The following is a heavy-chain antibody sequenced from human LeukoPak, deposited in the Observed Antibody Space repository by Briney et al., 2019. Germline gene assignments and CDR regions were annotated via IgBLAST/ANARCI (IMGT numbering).Heavy chain of an antibody. V-gene: IGHV5-10-1*01. D-gene: IGHD6-13*01. J-gene: IGHJ3*02. CDR3: ARHSGQLGIAAAGTVSTDAFDI. CDR2: IDPCDSYT. CDR1: GYSFTSYW. Sequence: GESLKISCKGSGYSFTSYWISWVRQMPGKGLEWMGRIDPCDSYTNYSPSFQGHVTISADKSISTAYLQWSSLKASDTAMYYCARHSGQLGIAAAGTVSTDAFDIWGQGTMVTVSS.